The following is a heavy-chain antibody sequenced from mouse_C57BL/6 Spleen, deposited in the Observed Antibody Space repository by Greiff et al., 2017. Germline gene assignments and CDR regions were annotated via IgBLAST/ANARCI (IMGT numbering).Heavy chain of an antibody. J-gene: IGHJ3*01. CDR2: IWSGGST. Sequence: QVQLQQSGPGLVQPSQSLSITCTVSGFSLTSYGVHWVRQSPGKGLEWLGVIWSGGSTAYNAAFISRLSISKDNSKSQVFFKMNSRQADDTAIYYCARKGDYGYGEFAYWGQGTLVTVSA. D-gene: IGHD2-2*01. V-gene: IGHV2-2*01. CDR3: ARKGDYGYGEFAY. CDR1: GFSLTSYG.